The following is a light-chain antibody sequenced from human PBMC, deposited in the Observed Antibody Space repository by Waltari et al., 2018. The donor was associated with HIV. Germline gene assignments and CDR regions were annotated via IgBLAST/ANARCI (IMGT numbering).Light chain of an antibody. CDR1: SSNIGAGYD. J-gene: IGLJ3*02. V-gene: IGLV1-40*01. Sequence: QSVLTQPPSVSGAPGQRVTISCTGSSSNIGAGYDVHWYPQIPGRAPKLLIYGNSKRPAGVPDRFSGAKSGTSASLAITGLQAEDEADYYCQSYDSSLSGWVFGGGTKLTVL. CDR3: QSYDSSLSGWV. CDR2: GNS.